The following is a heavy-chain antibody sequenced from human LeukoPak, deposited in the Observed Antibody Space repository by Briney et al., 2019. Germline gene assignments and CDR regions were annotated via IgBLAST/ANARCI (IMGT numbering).Heavy chain of an antibody. Sequence: GGSLRLSCAASGXTFSSYAMSWVRQAPGKGLEWVSAISGSGGSTYYADSVKGRFTISRDNSKNTVYLQINSLRAEDTAVYYCAKALYGDYGRFDYWGQGTLVTVSS. CDR3: AKALYGDYGRFDY. CDR2: ISGSGGST. J-gene: IGHJ4*02. CDR1: GXTFSSYA. D-gene: IGHD4-17*01. V-gene: IGHV3-23*01.